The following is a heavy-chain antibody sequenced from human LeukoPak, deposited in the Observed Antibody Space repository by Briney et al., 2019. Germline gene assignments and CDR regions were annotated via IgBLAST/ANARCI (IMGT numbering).Heavy chain of an antibody. J-gene: IGHJ6*02. V-gene: IGHV1-8*01. CDR1: GYTFTSYD. Sequence: ASVKVSCKASGYTFTSYDINWVRQATGQGLEWMGWMNPNSGNTGYAQKFQGRVTMTRNTSISTAYMELSSLRSEDTAVYYCARGLHGYYYYGMDVWGQGTTVTVSS. CDR2: MNPNSGNT. CDR3: ARGLHGYYYYGMDV.